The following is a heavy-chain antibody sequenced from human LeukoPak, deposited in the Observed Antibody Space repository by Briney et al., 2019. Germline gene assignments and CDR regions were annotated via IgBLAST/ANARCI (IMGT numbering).Heavy chain of an antibody. CDR1: GGSISSGNYY. V-gene: IGHV4-61*02. Sequence: PSETLSLTCTVSGGSISSGNYYWSWIRQPAGKGLEWIGRIYTSGSTNYNPSLKSRVTISVDTSKNQFSLKLSSVTAADTAVYYCARKPGNSPFDYWGQGTLVTVSS. CDR2: IYTSGST. D-gene: IGHD1-7*01. CDR3: ARKPGNSPFDY. J-gene: IGHJ4*02.